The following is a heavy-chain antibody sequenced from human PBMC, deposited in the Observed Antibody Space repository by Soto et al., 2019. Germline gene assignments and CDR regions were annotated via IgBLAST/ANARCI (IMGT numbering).Heavy chain of an antibody. J-gene: IGHJ6*02. V-gene: IGHV3-30*18. CDR3: AKRGVVAPLGNGLFHYGLDV. Sequence: QEQLVESGGGVVQPGRSLRLSCAASGFTFSSYGMHWVRQAPGKGLEWVALISYDGKKKYYADSVKGRFTISRDNSENTEVYLEMNSLSAEDTAVYYCAKRGVVAPLGNGLFHYGLDVWGRGATVTVSS. CDR1: GFTFSSYG. D-gene: IGHD2-2*01. CDR2: ISYDGKKK.